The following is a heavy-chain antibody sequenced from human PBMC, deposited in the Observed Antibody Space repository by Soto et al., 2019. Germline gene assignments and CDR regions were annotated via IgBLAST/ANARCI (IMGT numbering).Heavy chain of an antibody. Sequence: EVQLVESGGGLVKPGGSLRLSCAASGFTFSNAWMSWVRQAPGKGLEWVGRIKSKTDGGTTDYAAPVKGRFTIPRDDSKNTLYLQMNSLKTEDTAVYYCTTPRPRYSSSWSPYYFDYWGQGTLVTVSS. CDR2: IKSKTDGGTT. CDR1: GFTFSNAW. J-gene: IGHJ4*02. D-gene: IGHD6-13*01. V-gene: IGHV3-15*01. CDR3: TTPRPRYSSSWSPYYFDY.